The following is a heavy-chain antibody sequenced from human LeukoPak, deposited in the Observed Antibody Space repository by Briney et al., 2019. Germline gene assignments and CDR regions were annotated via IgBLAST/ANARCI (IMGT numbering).Heavy chain of an antibody. D-gene: IGHD3-16*01. Sequence: GGSLRLSCAASGLTFSGQWMNWVRQAPGQGLEWVANIKYDGSEEYYADSVKSRFTISRDNSKDTLYLQMSGLRAEDTAVYYCARGHGGTAYYFDYWGQGTLVTVSS. V-gene: IGHV3-7*03. CDR3: ARGHGGTAYYFDY. CDR2: IKYDGSEE. CDR1: GLTFSGQW. J-gene: IGHJ4*02.